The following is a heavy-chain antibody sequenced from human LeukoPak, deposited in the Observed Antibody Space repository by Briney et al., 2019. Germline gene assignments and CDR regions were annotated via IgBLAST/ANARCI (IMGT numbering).Heavy chain of an antibody. V-gene: IGHV3-30*03. CDR2: ISYDGSNK. J-gene: IGHJ4*02. CDR3: AHDNIDYYFDY. CDR1: GFTFSSYG. D-gene: IGHD3-9*01. Sequence: GGSLRLSCAASGFTFSSYGMHWVRQAPGKGLEWVAVISYDGSNKYYADSVKGRFTISRDNSKNTLYLQMNSLRAEDTAVYYCAHDNIDYYFDYWGQGTLVTVSS.